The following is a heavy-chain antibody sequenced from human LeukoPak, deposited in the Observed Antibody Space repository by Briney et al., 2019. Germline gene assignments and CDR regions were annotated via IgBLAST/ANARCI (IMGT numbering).Heavy chain of an antibody. Sequence: GGSLRLSCAASGFTFSSYAMHWVRQAPGKGLEWVALISYDGSNKYYADSVKGRFTISRDNSKNTLYLQMNSLRADDTAFYYCAKVGVYCTTTSCYIDYWGQGTLVTVSS. J-gene: IGHJ4*02. CDR1: GFTFSSYA. CDR3: AKVGVYCTTTSCYIDY. CDR2: ISYDGSNK. V-gene: IGHV3-30-3*01. D-gene: IGHD2-2*02.